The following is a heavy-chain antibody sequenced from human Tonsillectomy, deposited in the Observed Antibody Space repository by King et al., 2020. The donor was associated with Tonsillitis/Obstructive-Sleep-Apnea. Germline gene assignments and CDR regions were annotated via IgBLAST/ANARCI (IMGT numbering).Heavy chain of an antibody. CDR1: GFTFRSYA. J-gene: IGHJ3*02. V-gene: IGHV3-30*04. Sequence: HVQLVESGGGVVQPGRSLRLSCAASGFTFRSYAMHWVRQAPGKGLEWVAFISYDGSNKYYADSVKGRFTISRDISKNTLYLQMNSLRAEDTAVYYCARDSFYLSGYDFRMYAFDIWGQGTMVTVSS. D-gene: IGHD5-12*01. CDR2: ISYDGSNK. CDR3: ARDSFYLSGYDFRMYAFDI.